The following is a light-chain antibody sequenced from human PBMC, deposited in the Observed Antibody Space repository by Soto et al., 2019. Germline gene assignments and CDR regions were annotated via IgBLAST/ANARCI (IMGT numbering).Light chain of an antibody. J-gene: IGKJ4*01. CDR1: QDIGNF. V-gene: IGKV1-16*02. Sequence: DIQMTQSPSSLSASVGDTVTITCRASQDIGNFFAWFQQKPGTAPKSLISAASSLQSGVPSKFSVSGSGTDINLTINSRQPEDVATYYWQQYHSWPATFGGGTKVEI. CDR2: AAS. CDR3: QQYHSWPAT.